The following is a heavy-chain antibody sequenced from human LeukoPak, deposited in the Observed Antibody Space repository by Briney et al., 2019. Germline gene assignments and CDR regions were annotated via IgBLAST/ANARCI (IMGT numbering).Heavy chain of an antibody. CDR2: IYSDGTR. V-gene: IGHV3-66*01. Sequence: GGSLRLSCAASGFTVSNNYMSWVRQAPGTGLERGSVIYSDGTRYYADSGKIRFTISRDNSKNTLYLQINSMRAEDTSVYYCARDLRRKQPLGSWYYYYGTDVCGQGTTVTVSS. CDR3: ARDLRRKQPLGSWYYYYGTDV. J-gene: IGHJ6*02. D-gene: IGHD6-13*01. CDR1: GFTVSNNY.